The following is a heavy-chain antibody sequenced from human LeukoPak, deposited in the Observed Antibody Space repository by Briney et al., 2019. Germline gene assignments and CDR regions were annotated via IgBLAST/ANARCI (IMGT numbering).Heavy chain of an antibody. J-gene: IGHJ6*02. V-gene: IGHV3-48*04. CDR1: GFTFSSYS. CDR2: ISSSSSTI. CDR3: ARENTILGGMDV. Sequence: PGGSLRLSCAASGFTFSSYSMNWVRQAPGKGLGWVSYISSSSSTIYYADSVKGRFTISRDNAKNSLYLQMNSLRAEDTAVYYCARENTILGGMDVWGQGTTVTVSS. D-gene: IGHD3-9*01.